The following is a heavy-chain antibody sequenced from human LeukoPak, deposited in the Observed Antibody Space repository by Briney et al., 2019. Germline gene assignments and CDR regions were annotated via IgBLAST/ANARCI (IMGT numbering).Heavy chain of an antibody. Sequence: SETLSLTCAVYGGSFSGYYWSWIRQPPGKGLEWIGEINHSGSTNYNPSLKSRVTISVDTSKNQFSLKLSSVTAADTAVYYCARRFGRMVRGVIIYYFDYWGQGTLVTVSS. CDR1: GGSFSGYY. CDR2: INHSGST. V-gene: IGHV4-34*01. J-gene: IGHJ4*02. D-gene: IGHD3-10*01. CDR3: ARRFGRMVRGVIIYYFDY.